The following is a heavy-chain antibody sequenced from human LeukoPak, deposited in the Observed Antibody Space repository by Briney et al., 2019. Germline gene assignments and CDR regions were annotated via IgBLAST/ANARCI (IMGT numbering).Heavy chain of an antibody. CDR3: ARGLNNRKSGRRFDVFEI. V-gene: IGHV4-59*01. D-gene: IGHD1-14*01. CDR2: VYYSGST. J-gene: IGHJ3*02. CDR1: GGSISTYY. Sequence: SETLSLTCTVSGGSISTYYWSWLRQPPGKGLEWIGYVYYSGSTNYNPSLKSRVTISSDTSTNRFSLRLTSVPAADTAVYYCARGLNNRKSGRRFDVFEIWGQGTMVTVSS.